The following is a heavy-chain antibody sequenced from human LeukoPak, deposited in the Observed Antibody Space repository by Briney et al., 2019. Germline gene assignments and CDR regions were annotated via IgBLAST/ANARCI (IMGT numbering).Heavy chain of an antibody. D-gene: IGHD6-19*01. Sequence: GGSLRLSCAASGFTFSSYWMHWVRQAPGKGLEWVGRIKSKTDGGTTDYAAPVKGRFTISRDDSKNTLYLQMNSLKTEDTAVYYCTTSRVSSYSSGQKEGAFDYWGQGTLVTVSS. CDR2: IKSKTDGGTT. CDR3: TTSRVSSYSSGQKEGAFDY. V-gene: IGHV3-15*01. CDR1: GFTFSSYW. J-gene: IGHJ4*02.